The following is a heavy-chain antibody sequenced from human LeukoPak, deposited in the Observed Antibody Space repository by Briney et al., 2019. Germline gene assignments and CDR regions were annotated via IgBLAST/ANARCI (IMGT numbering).Heavy chain of an antibody. Sequence: ASVTVSCKAAGYTFTGYYIHWVRQAAGEGLEGMGWINPNSCGKNYVHKFQGRVTMTRQTPITTANMELTRLTSEDTPVCYFPRDRVYYNNGGHFLRATDAFEIWGPGTAGTASS. J-gene: IGHJ3*02. V-gene: IGHV1-2*02. CDR2: INPNSCGK. CDR3: PRDRVYYNNGGHFLRATDAFEI. D-gene: IGHD3-22*01. CDR1: GYTFTGYY.